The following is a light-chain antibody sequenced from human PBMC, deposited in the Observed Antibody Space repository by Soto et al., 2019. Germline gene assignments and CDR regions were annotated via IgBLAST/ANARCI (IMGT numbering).Light chain of an antibody. CDR2: EVS. J-gene: IGLJ3*02. V-gene: IGLV2-8*01. CDR1: SSDVGAYHY. CDR3: SSSAGRSKRV. Sequence: QSALTQPPSASGSPGQSVTIFSTGTSSDVGAYHYVSWYQQHPGKAPKLMIYEVSKRPSGVPDRFSGSKSGNRASLTVSGLQADYEADYYCSSSAGRSKRVFGVGTMLTVL.